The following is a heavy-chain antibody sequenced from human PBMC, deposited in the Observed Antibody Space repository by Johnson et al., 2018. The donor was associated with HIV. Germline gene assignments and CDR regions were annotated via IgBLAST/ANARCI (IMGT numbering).Heavy chain of an antibody. CDR3: ANLLITWTFGVVLDDAFDI. J-gene: IGHJ3*02. D-gene: IGHD3-3*01. Sequence: QVQLVESGGGVVQPGRSLRLSCAASGFTFSSYAMHWVRQAPGKGLEWVAFIQYDGSNKYYADSVKGRFTISSDNSKNTLYLQMNSLRTEDTAVYYCANLLITWTFGVVLDDAFDIWGQGTIVTVSS. CDR2: IQYDGSNK. V-gene: IGHV3-30*02. CDR1: GFTFSSYA.